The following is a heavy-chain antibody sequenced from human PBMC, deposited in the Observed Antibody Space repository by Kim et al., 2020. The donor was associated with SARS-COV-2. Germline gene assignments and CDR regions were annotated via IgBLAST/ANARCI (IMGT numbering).Heavy chain of an antibody. Sequence: GGSLRLSCAASGFTFSSYAMHWVRQAPGKGLEYVSAISSNGGSTYYANSVKGRFTISRDNSKNTLYLQMGSLRAEDMAVYYCARPPSDVVVVAAPLDYWGQGTLVTVSS. CDR1: GFTFSSYA. V-gene: IGHV3-64*01. J-gene: IGHJ4*02. CDR3: ARPPSDVVVVAAPLDY. CDR2: ISSNGGST. D-gene: IGHD2-15*01.